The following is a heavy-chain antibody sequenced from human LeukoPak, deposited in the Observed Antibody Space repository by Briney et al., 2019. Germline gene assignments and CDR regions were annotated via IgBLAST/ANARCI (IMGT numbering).Heavy chain of an antibody. CDR1: GFTFSSYA. Sequence: GGSLRLSCAASGFTFSSYAMSWIRQAPGKGLEWVSAISGSGGSTYYADSVKGRFTISRDNSKNTLYLQMNSLRTEDTAVYYCLTGRRYYFDYWGQGTLVTVSS. J-gene: IGHJ4*02. CDR2: ISGSGGST. D-gene: IGHD3-9*01. V-gene: IGHV3-23*01. CDR3: LTGRRYYFDY.